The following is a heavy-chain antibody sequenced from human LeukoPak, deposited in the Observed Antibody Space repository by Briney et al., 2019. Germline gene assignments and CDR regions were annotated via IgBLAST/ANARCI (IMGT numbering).Heavy chain of an antibody. CDR1: GGSISSGSYY. J-gene: IGHJ4*02. CDR3: ARVGGGRLDY. CDR2: IYTSGST. D-gene: IGHD1-1*01. V-gene: IGHV4-61*02. Sequence: SQTLSLTCTVSGGSISSGSYYWSWIRQPAGKGLEWIGRIYTSGSTNYNPSLKSRVTISVGTSKNQLSLKMSSVTAADTAVYYCARVGGGRLDYWGQGTLVTVSS.